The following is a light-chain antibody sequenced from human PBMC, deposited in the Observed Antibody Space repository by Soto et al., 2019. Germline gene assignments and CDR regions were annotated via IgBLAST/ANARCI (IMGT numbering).Light chain of an antibody. J-gene: IGKJ5*01. CDR3: LQSDTFPYT. V-gene: IGKV1-6*01. Sequence: AIQMTQSPSSLSASVGDRVTITCRASQGIRNDLGWYQQKPGKAPKLLIYAASSSQSGVPSRFSGSGSGTDFTLTIASLQFEDFATYYCLQSDTFPYTFGLGTRLEIK. CDR2: AAS. CDR1: QGIRND.